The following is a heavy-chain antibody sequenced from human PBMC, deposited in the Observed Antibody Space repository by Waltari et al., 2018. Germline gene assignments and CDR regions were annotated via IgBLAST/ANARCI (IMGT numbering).Heavy chain of an antibody. Sequence: QVQLQESGPGLVKPSETLSLTCTVSGGSISSYYWSWIRQPAGKGLEWIGRIYTSGSTNYNPSLKSRVTMSVDTSKNQFSLKLSSVTAADTAVYYCARDVHDMVTTANAFDIWGQGTMVTVSS. CDR2: IYTSGST. CDR3: ARDVHDMVTTANAFDI. CDR1: GGSISSYY. D-gene: IGHD5-12*01. V-gene: IGHV4-4*07. J-gene: IGHJ3*02.